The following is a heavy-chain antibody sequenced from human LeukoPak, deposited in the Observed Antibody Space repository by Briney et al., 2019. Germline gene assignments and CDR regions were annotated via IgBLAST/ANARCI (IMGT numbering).Heavy chain of an antibody. J-gene: IGHJ3*02. V-gene: IGHV1-69*13. D-gene: IGHD3-22*01. CDR1: GGTFSSYA. CDR2: IIPIFGTA. Sequence: GASVKVSCKASGGTFSSYAISWVRQAPGQGLEWMGGIIPIFGTANYARKFQGRVTITADESTSTAYMELSSLRSEDTAVYYCARDRRGGYYDSSGYYHYDAFDIWGQGTMVTVSS. CDR3: ARDRRGGYYDSSGYYHYDAFDI.